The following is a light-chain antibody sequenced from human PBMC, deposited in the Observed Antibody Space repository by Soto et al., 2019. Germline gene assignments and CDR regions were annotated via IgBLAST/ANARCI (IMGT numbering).Light chain of an antibody. Sequence: DIQFTQSPSFLSASVGDRVTITCRASQYISNFLAWYQQKPGKAPKLLIYDASSLESGVPSRFSGSGSGTEFTLTISSLQPDDFATYYCQQYNSYSWTFGQGTKVDI. CDR3: QQYNSYSWT. CDR2: DAS. CDR1: QYISNF. J-gene: IGKJ1*01. V-gene: IGKV1-5*01.